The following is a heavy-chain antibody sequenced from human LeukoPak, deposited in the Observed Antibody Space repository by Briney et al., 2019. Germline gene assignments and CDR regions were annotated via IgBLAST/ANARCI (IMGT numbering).Heavy chain of an antibody. CDR2: INHSGST. Sequence: GSLRLSCAASGFTFSSYSMNWARQPPGKGLEWIGEINHSGSTNYNPSLKSRVTISVDTSKNQFSLKLSSVTAADTAVYYCARGTVVDYWGQGTLVTVSS. V-gene: IGHV4-34*01. J-gene: IGHJ4*02. CDR1: GFTFSSYS. CDR3: ARGTVVDY.